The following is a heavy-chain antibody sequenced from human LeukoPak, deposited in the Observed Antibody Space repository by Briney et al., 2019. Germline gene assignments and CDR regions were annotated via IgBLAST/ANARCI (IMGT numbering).Heavy chain of an antibody. Sequence: SVKVSCKASGGTFSSYAISWVRQAPGQGLEWMGRIIPILGIANYAQKFQGRVTITADKSTSTAYMELSSLRSEDTAVYYCARSGITIFGVVIKGFDYWGQGTLVTVSS. CDR2: IIPILGIA. V-gene: IGHV1-69*04. CDR3: ARSGITIFGVVIKGFDY. D-gene: IGHD3-3*01. J-gene: IGHJ4*02. CDR1: GGTFSSYA.